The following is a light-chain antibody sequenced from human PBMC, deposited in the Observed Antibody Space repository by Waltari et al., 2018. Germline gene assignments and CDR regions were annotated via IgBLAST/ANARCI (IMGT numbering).Light chain of an antibody. CDR2: KVS. CDR3: MQGTYWPYT. CDR1: QSLVTSDGNTS. J-gene: IGKJ2*01. Sequence: DVVMTQSPLSLSVTLGQPASISCRSSQSLVTSDGNTSLQWFQQRPGQSPRRLIYKVSSRESGVPDRFSGSGSGTDFTLKISRVEAEDVGVYYCMQGTYWPYTFGQGTKLDIK. V-gene: IGKV2-30*01.